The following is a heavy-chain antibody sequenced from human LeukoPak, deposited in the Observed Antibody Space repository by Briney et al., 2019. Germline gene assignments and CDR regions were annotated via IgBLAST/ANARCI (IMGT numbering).Heavy chain of an antibody. Sequence: ASVKVSCKVSGYTLTELSMHWVRQAPGKGLEWMGGFDPEDGETIYAQKFQGRVTITADKSTSTAYMELSSLRSEDTAVYYCARVGLRSDAFDIWGQGTMVTVSS. J-gene: IGHJ3*02. CDR3: ARVGLRSDAFDI. D-gene: IGHD4-17*01. CDR2: FDPEDGET. CDR1: GYTLTELS. V-gene: IGHV1-24*01.